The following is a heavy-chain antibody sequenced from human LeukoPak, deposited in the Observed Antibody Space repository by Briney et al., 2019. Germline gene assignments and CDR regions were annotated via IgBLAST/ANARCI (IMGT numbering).Heavy chain of an antibody. D-gene: IGHD2-15*01. V-gene: IGHV3-21*01. J-gene: IGHJ6*02. CDR3: ARGGRNLYYYGMDV. CDR2: ISSSSSYI. Sequence: GSLRLSCAASGFTFSSYSMNWVRQAPGKGLEWVSSISSSSSYIYYADSVKGRFTISRDNAKNSLYLQMNSLRAEDTAVYYCARGGRNLYYYGMDVWGQGTTVTVSS. CDR1: GFTFSSYS.